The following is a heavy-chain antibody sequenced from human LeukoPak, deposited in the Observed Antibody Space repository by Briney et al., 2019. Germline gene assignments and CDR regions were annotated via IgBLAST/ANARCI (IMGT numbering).Heavy chain of an antibody. CDR3: ARGWYDWGLNH. CDR2: IYYSGNT. D-gene: IGHD3-16*01. CDR1: GASIGSSNW. J-gene: IGHJ5*02. V-gene: IGHV4-4*02. Sequence: PSGTLSLTCAVSGASIGSSNWWSWVRQPPGKGLEWIGYIYYSGNTNYNPSLKSRVTISVDTSKNQFSLKLSSVTAADTAVYYCARGWYDWGLNHWGQGTLVTVSS.